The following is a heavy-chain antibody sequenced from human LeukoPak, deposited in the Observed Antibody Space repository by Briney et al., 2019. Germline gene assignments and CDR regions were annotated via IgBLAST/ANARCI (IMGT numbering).Heavy chain of an antibody. Sequence: GGSLRLSCAASAFTFSSYSMNWVRQAPGKGLEWVSYISSSGSTTYYADSVKGRFTISRDNAKNALYLQMNSLRAEDTAVYYCASYCSTTSCYAVDYWGQGTLVTVSS. CDR2: ISSSGSTT. CDR3: ASYCSTTSCYAVDY. J-gene: IGHJ4*02. CDR1: AFTFSSYS. V-gene: IGHV3-48*01. D-gene: IGHD2-2*01.